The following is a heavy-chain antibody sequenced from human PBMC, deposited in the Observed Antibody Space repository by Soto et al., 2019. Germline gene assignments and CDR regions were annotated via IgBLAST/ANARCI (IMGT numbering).Heavy chain of an antibody. CDR3: ASPQWLDNY. CDR1: GGSISSSSYY. CDR2: IYYSGSI. J-gene: IGHJ4*02. V-gene: IGHV4-39*01. D-gene: IGHD6-19*01. Sequence: PSETLSLTCTVSGGSISSSSYYWGWIRQPPGKGLERIGSIYYSGSIYYNPSLKSRVTISVDTSKNQFSLKLSSVTAADTAVYYCASPQWLDNYWGQGTLVTVSS.